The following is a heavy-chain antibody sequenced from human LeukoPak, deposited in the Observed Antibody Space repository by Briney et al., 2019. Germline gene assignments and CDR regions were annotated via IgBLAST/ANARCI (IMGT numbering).Heavy chain of an antibody. V-gene: IGHV4-39*01. CDR2: IYNNGDT. CDR1: GGPITSSAYY. CDR3: TSRGFRLPLDAFDV. D-gene: IGHD5-24*01. Sequence: TSETLSLTCTVSGGPITSSAYYWVWVRQSPGRGLEWLGSIYNNGDTYYNPSFESRVTIAIEPSKNQFSLKMTSVTAADTAAYYCTSRGFRLPLDAFDVWGEGTRVAVS. J-gene: IGHJ3*01.